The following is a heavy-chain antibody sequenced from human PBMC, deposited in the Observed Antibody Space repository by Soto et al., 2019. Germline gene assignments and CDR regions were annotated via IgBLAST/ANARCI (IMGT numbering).Heavy chain of an antibody. CDR2: ISGSGGST. CDR3: ANYYDILTGFDFDP. J-gene: IGHJ5*02. CDR1: GFTFSSYA. V-gene: IGHV3-23*01. Sequence: EVQLLESGGGLVQPGGSLRLSCAASGFTFSSYAMSWVRQAPGKGLEWVSAISGSGGSTYYADYVKGRFTISSDNSKNAVYLQMNSLSAEDTAVYYCANYYDILTGFDFDPWCQGTLVTVSS. D-gene: IGHD3-9*01.